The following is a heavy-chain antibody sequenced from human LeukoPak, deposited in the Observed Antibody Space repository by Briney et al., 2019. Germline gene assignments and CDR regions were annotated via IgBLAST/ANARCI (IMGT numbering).Heavy chain of an antibody. V-gene: IGHV4-30-4*07. Sequence: SETLSLTCVVSGDSITSGGYSWSWIRQPPGKGLEWVGYIYDSGIAFYNPSLKSRVTMSVDTSKNQFSLKLSSVTAADTAVYYCARQRGSYSFDYWGQGTLVTVSS. J-gene: IGHJ4*02. CDR1: GDSITSGGYS. CDR2: IYDSGIA. CDR3: ARQRGSYSFDY. D-gene: IGHD1-26*01.